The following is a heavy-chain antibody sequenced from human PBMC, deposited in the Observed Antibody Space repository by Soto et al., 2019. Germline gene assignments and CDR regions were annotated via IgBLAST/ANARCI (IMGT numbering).Heavy chain of an antibody. CDR1: GFTFSNSV. CDR2: ITASGDVE. J-gene: IGHJ5*02. D-gene: IGHD5-12*01. Sequence: EVQLLESGGDLVQPGGSVRLSCTASGFTFSNSVMTWVRQAPGKGLDWVSSITASGDVEAYADSVRARFSISRDNSKNTMSLQMSSLRVDDTAVYYSAKGSSREGYTWGQGTLVTVSS. V-gene: IGHV3-23*01. CDR3: AKGSSREGYT.